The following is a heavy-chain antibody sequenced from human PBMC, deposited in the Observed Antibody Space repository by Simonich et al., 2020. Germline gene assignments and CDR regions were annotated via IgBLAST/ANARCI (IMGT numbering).Heavy chain of an antibody. CDR3: ARHLQLGPFDY. Sequence: QVQLQQWGAGLLKPSETLSLTCAVYGGSCSGYYWSWIRQPPGKGLEWIGEINHSGSTNYNPSLKSRVTISVDTSKNQFSLKLSSVTAADTAVYYCARHLQLGPFDYWGQGTLVTVSS. V-gene: IGHV4-34*01. J-gene: IGHJ4*02. CDR2: INHSGST. D-gene: IGHD1-1*01. CDR1: GGSCSGYY.